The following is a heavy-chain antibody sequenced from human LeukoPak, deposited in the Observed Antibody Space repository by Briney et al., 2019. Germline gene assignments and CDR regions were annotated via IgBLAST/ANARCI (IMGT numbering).Heavy chain of an antibody. D-gene: IGHD6-13*01. J-gene: IGHJ4*02. Sequence: GGSLRLSCAASGVSFSSCAMSWVRRAPGKGLEWVSAISGSGGSTCYADSVKGRFTISRDNSKNTLYLQMNSLRAEDTAVYYCAKIFQSSSWFDLDYWGQGTLVTVSS. CDR1: GVSFSSCA. CDR2: ISGSGGST. V-gene: IGHV3-23*01. CDR3: AKIFQSSSWFDLDY.